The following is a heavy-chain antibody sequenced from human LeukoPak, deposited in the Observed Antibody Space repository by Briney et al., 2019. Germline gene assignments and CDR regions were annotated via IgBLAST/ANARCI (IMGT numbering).Heavy chain of an antibody. D-gene: IGHD5-18*01. CDR2: IYSGGIT. CDR1: GFNVSSDY. CDR3: ARERSGYRYGYFDY. J-gene: IGHJ4*02. V-gene: IGHV3-66*01. Sequence: GGSLRLSCVASGFNVSSDYMSWVRQAPGKGLEGVSVIYSGGITYYADSVKGRFTISRDNSKDTLYLQMNSLRAEDTAVYFCARERSGYRYGYFDYWGQGTLVTVSS.